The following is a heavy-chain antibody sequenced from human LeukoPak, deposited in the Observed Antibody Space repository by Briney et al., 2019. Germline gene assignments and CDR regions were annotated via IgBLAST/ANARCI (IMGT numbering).Heavy chain of an antibody. J-gene: IGHJ6*03. CDR1: GFTFSSYG. CDR3: AKDSMATAYYYYYYMDV. D-gene: IGHD5-24*01. V-gene: IGHV3-30*18. CDR2: ISYDGSNK. Sequence: GSLRLSCAASGFTFSSYGMHWVRRAPGKGLEWVAVISYDGSNKYYADSVKGRFTISRDNSKNTLYLQMNSLRAEDTAVYYCAKDSMATAYYYYYYMDVWGKGTTVTVSS.